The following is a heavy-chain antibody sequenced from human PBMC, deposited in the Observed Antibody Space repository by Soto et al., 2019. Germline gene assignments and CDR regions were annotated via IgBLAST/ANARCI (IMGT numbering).Heavy chain of an antibody. Sequence: QVQLVQSGAEVKKPGSSVKVSCKASGGTFSSYAISWVRQAPGQGLEWMGGIIPIFGTANYAQKFQGRVTITADESTSTAYMELSSLRSEDTAVYYCARDMTTVTSFYYYGMDVWGQGTTVTGSS. J-gene: IGHJ6*02. CDR2: IIPIFGTA. CDR1: GGTFSSYA. V-gene: IGHV1-69*01. D-gene: IGHD4-17*01. CDR3: ARDMTTVTSFYYYGMDV.